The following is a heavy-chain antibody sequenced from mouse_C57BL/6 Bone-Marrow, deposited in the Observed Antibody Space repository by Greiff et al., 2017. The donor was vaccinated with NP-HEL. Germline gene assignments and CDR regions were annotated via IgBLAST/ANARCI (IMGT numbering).Heavy chain of an antibody. D-gene: IGHD2-14*01. V-gene: IGHV5-16*01. Sequence: EVKLMESEGGLVQPGSSMKLSCTASGFTFSDYYMAWVRQVPEKGLEWVANINYDGSSTYYLDSLKSRFIISRDNAKNILYLQMSSLKSEDTATYYCAREGYHGAMDYWGQGTSVTVSS. CDR1: GFTFSDYY. J-gene: IGHJ4*01. CDR2: INYDGSST. CDR3: AREGYHGAMDY.